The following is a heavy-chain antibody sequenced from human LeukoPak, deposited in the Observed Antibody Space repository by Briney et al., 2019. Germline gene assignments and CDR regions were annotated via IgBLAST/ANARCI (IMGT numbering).Heavy chain of an antibody. J-gene: IGHJ3*02. Sequence: GGSLRLSCAASGFTVSSNYMSWVRQAPGKGLEWVSVIYSGGSTYYADSVKGRFTISRDNSKNTLYLQMNSLRAGDTAVYYCARGPGDYGGAFDSWGQGTMVTVSS. CDR2: IYSGGST. D-gene: IGHD4/OR15-4a*01. CDR1: GFTVSSNY. V-gene: IGHV3-66*01. CDR3: ARGPGDYGGAFDS.